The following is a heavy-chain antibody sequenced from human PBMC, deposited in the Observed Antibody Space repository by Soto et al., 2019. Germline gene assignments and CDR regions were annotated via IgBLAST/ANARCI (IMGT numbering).Heavy chain of an antibody. CDR3: ARHREESEVRTRRGYSYGYSFSDY. Sequence: QLQLQESGPGLVKPSETLSLTCTVSGGSISSSSYYWGWIRQPPGKGLEWIGSIYYSGSTYYNPSLKSRVTISVDTSKNQFSLKLSSVTAADTAVYYCARHREESEVRTRRGYSYGYSFSDYWGQGTLVTVSS. CDR2: IYYSGST. CDR1: GGSISSSSYY. J-gene: IGHJ4*02. D-gene: IGHD5-18*01. V-gene: IGHV4-39*01.